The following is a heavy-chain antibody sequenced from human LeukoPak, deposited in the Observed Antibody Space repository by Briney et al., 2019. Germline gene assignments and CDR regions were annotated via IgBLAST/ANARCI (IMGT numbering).Heavy chain of an antibody. CDR2: IKQDGSEE. V-gene: IGHV3-7*02. D-gene: IGHD3-10*01. CDR3: EISSTVRGGDDY. Sequence: PGGSLRLSCAASGFTFSNYGMSWVRQAPGKGLEWVANIKQDGSEEYYVDSVKGRFTISRDNAKNSLYLQMNSLRAEDTAVYYCEISSTVRGGDDYWGQGTLVTVSS. J-gene: IGHJ4*02. CDR1: GFTFSNYG.